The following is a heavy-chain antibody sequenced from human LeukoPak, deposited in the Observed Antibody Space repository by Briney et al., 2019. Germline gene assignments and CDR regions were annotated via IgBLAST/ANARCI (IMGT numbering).Heavy chain of an antibody. CDR3: ASLPDSSGYYYYGMDV. J-gene: IGHJ6*02. CDR2: IYSGGST. CDR1: GFTVSSNY. Sequence: GGSLRLSCAASGFTVSSNYMSWVRQAPGKGLECVSVIYSGGSTYYADSVKGRFTISRDNSKNTLYLQMNSLRAEDTAVYYCASLPDSSGYYYYGMDVWGQGTTVTVSS. D-gene: IGHD3-22*01. V-gene: IGHV3-53*01.